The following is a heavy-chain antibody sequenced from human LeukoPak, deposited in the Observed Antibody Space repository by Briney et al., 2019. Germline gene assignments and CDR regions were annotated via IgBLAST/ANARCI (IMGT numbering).Heavy chain of an antibody. CDR2: ISYDGRNK. CDR1: GFTFRTYG. D-gene: IGHD1-26*01. V-gene: IGHV3-30*18. J-gene: IGHJ2*01. CDR3: AKETPTTPRWYFDL. Sequence: GRSLRLSCAASGFTFRTYGMNWVRQAPGKGLEWVAVISYDGRNKNYADSVKGRFTISRDNSKNTLYLQMNSLRPEDTAVYYCAKETPTTPRWYFDLWGRGTLVTVSS.